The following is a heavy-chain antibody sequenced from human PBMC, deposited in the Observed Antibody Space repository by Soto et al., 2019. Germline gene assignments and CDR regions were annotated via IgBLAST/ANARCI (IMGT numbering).Heavy chain of an antibody. CDR2: IYYSGST. CDR1: GGSISSYY. V-gene: IGHV4-59*01. J-gene: IGHJ5*02. Sequence: PSETLSLTCTVSGGSISSYYWSWIRQPPGKGLEWIGYIYYSGSTNYNPSLKSRVTISVDTSKNQFSLKLSSVTAADTAVYYCARFLRFNWFDPWGQGTLVTVSS. CDR3: ARFLRFNWFDP.